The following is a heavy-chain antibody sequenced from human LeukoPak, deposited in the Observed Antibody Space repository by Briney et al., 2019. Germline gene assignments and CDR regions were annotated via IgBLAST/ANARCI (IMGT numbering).Heavy chain of an antibody. CDR3: ARLVVVAAMADWFDP. Sequence: GESLKISCKGSGYSFTSYWIGWVRQMPGKGLEWMGIIYPGDSDTRYSPSFQGQVTISADKSISTAYLQWSSLKASDTAMYYCARLVVVAAMADWFDPWGQGTLVTVSS. V-gene: IGHV5-51*01. J-gene: IGHJ5*02. CDR1: GYSFTSYW. D-gene: IGHD2-15*01. CDR2: IYPGDSDT.